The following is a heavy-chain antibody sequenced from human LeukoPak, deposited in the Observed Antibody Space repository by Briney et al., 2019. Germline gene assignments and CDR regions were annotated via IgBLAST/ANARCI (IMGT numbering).Heavy chain of an antibody. CDR3: ARDRTTLDFDY. D-gene: IGHD1-14*01. CDR2: INPNSGGT. CDR1: GYTFTGYY. J-gene: IGHJ4*02. Sequence: ASVKVSCKASGYTFTGYYMHWVRQAPGQGLEWMGWINPNSGGTNYAQKFQGRVTMTRDTSTSTVYMELSSLRSEDTAVYYCARDRTTLDFDYWGQGTLVTVSS. V-gene: IGHV1-2*02.